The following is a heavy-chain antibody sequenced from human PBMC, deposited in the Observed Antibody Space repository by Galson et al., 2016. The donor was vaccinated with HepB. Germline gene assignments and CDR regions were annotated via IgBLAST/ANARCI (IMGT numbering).Heavy chain of an antibody. J-gene: IGHJ5*02. CDR1: GDSVSSNNAA. Sequence: CAISGDSVSSNNAAWNWIRQSPSRGLEWLGRTYYRSKWYHDYAVSVKSRILINPDTSKNHFSLQLNSVTPEDTAVYYCARTKWGWFDPWGQGPLVTVSS. CDR3: ARTKWGWFDP. CDR2: TYYRSKWYH. D-gene: IGHD2-8*01. V-gene: IGHV6-1*01.